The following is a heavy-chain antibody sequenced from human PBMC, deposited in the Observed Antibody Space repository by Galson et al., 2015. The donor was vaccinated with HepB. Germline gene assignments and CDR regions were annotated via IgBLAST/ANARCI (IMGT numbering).Heavy chain of an antibody. D-gene: IGHD2-2*02. CDR1: GGSISSGGYY. CDR3: ARSRYCSSTSCYMEEDNWFDP. CDR2: IYYSGST. V-gene: IGHV4-31*03. Sequence: LSLTCTVSGGSISSGGYYWSWIRQHPGKGLEWIGYIYYSGSTYYNPSLKSRVTISVDTSKNQFSLKLSSVTAADTAVYYCARSRYCSSTSCYMEEDNWFDPWGQGTLVTVSS. J-gene: IGHJ5*02.